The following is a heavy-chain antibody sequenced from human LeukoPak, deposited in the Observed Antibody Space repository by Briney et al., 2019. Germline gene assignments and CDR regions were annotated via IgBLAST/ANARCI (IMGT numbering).Heavy chain of an antibody. D-gene: IGHD3-10*01. CDR2: IYYSGST. J-gene: IGHJ3*02. CDR1: GGSISSGGYY. Sequence: SETLSLTCTVSGGSISSGGYYWSWIRQHPGKGLEWIGYIYYSGSTNYNPSLKSRVTISVDTSKNQFSLKLSSVTAADTAVYYCARAIPEHYYGSGGAFDIWGQGTMVTVSS. V-gene: IGHV4-61*08. CDR3: ARAIPEHYYGSGGAFDI.